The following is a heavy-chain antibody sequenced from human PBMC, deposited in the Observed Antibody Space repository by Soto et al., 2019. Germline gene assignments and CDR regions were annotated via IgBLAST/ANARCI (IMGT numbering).Heavy chain of an antibody. V-gene: IGHV3-30*18. CDR3: AKEMYPRTVLDSSSPWGDY. J-gene: IGHJ4*02. D-gene: IGHD6-6*01. Sequence: AGGSVRLSCAVSGFTFSEYGVHWVRQAPGKGLEWVAVMSYAGTYKYYADSVKGRFTISRDLSGNTLFLQMNSLRLEDTAAYFCAKEMYPRTVLDSSSPWGDYWGQGTLVTVSS. CDR2: MSYAGTYK. CDR1: GFTFSEYG.